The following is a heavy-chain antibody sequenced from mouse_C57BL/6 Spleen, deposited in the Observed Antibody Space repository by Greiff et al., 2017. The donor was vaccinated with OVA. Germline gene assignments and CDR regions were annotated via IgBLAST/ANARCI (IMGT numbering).Heavy chain of an antibody. Sequence: QVQLKESGAELVRPGTSVKVSCKASGYAFTNYLIEWVKQRPGQGLEWIGVINPGSGGTNYNEKFKGKATLTADKSSSTAYMQLSSLTSEDSAVYFCARGIYDGYYDFDYWGQGTTLTVSS. CDR1: GYAFTNYL. CDR3: ARGIYDGYYDFDY. V-gene: IGHV1-54*01. CDR2: INPGSGGT. D-gene: IGHD2-3*01. J-gene: IGHJ2*01.